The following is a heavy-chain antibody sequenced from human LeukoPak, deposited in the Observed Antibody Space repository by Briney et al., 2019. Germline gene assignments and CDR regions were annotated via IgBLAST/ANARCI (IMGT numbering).Heavy chain of an antibody. CDR2: INHSGST. D-gene: IGHD1-26*01. CDR1: GGSFSGYY. CDR3: ARRAGTIGGNYFDY. V-gene: IGHV4-34*01. J-gene: IGHJ4*02. Sequence: SETLSLTCAVYGGSFSGYYWSWIRQPPGKGLEWIGEINHSGSTNYNPSLKSRVTTSIDTSKNQFSLRLSSVTAADTAVYYCARRAGTIGGNYFDYWGQGTLVTVSS.